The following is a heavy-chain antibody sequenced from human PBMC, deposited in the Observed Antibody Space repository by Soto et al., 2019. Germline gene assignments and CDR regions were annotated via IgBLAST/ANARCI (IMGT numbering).Heavy chain of an antibody. V-gene: IGHV3-23*01. J-gene: IGHJ4*02. CDR2: ISAGGSDT. CDR3: ARVPIWCGSSSCYTEGFDS. Sequence: EVQLLDSWGGWVQPGGSLRLSCVASGFVFSDYAMSWVRQAPGKGLEWVSAISAGGSDTYYADSVKGRFTVSRVNSKNTLYLQMNTLRAEDTAIYYCARVPIWCGSSSCYTEGFDSWGQGHLVTVSS. CDR1: GFVFSDYA. D-gene: IGHD2-2*01.